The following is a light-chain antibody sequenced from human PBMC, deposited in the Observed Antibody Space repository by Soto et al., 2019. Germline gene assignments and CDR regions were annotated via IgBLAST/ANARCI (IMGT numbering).Light chain of an antibody. CDR3: LQRYNWPLT. Sequence: EIVLTQSPATLSLSPGERATLSCRTSQSVSSYLAWYQQKPGQPPTLLIYDASNRATGIPARFSGSGSGTDFTLTISSLEPEDFAVYHCLQRYNWPLTVGQGTRLEIK. V-gene: IGKV3-11*01. J-gene: IGKJ5*01. CDR2: DAS. CDR1: QSVSSY.